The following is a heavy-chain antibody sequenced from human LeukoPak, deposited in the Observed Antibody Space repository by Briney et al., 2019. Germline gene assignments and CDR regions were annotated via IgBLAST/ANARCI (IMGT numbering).Heavy chain of an antibody. CDR1: GGSISSGSYY. CDR2: IYTSGST. J-gene: IGHJ4*02. D-gene: IGHD2/OR15-2a*01. V-gene: IGHV4-61*02. CDR3: ARSYHEYPDTLPFDD. Sequence: PSQTLSLTCTVSGGSISSGSYYWSWIPQPAGKGLEWIGRIYTSGSTNYNPSLKSRVTISVDTSKNQFSLKLSSVTAADTAVYYCARSYHEYPDTLPFDDWGQGTLVAVSS.